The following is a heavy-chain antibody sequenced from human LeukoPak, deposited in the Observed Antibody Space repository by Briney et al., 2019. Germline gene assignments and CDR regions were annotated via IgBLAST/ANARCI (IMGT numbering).Heavy chain of an antibody. CDR1: GFTFSSYA. Sequence: GGSLRLSCAASGFTFSSYAMGWVRQAPGKGLEWVSAISGSGGSTYYADSVKGRFTISRDNSKNTLYLQMNSLRAEDTAVYYCARVGSSSSSWFDWYFDLWGRGTLVTVSS. J-gene: IGHJ2*01. CDR3: ARVGSSSSSWFDWYFDL. V-gene: IGHV3-23*01. CDR2: ISGSGGST. D-gene: IGHD6-13*01.